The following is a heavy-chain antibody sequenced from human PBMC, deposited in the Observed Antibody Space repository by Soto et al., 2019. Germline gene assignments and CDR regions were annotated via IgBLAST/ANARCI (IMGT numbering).Heavy chain of an antibody. CDR3: ARDLELLNYCSGSYPKWFVP. CDR1: GYTFTGYY. Sequence: SVKVSCKASGYTFTGYYMHWVRQAPGQGLEWMGWINPNSGGTNYAQKFQGRVTMTRDTSISTAYMELSRLRSDDTAVYYCARDLELLNYCSGSYPKWFVPWGHGSLVTVSS. D-gene: IGHD3-10*01. V-gene: IGHV1-2*02. J-gene: IGHJ5*02. CDR2: INPNSGGT.